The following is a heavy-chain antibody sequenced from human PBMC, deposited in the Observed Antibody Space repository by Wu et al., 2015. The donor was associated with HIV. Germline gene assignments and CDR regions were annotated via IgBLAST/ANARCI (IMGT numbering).Heavy chain of an antibody. CDR1: GYTFTSYG. CDR3: ARDRRVFVQGXYDYNWFDP. J-gene: IGHJ5*02. CDR2: ISAYNGNT. V-gene: IGHV1-18*01. D-gene: IGHD3-16*01. Sequence: QVQLVQSGAEVKKPGASVKVSCKASGYTFTSYGISWVRQAPGQGLGWMGWISAYNGNTNYAQKLQGRVTMTTDTSTSTAYMELRSLRSDDTAVYYCARDRRVFVQGXYDYNWFDPWGQGTLVTVSS.